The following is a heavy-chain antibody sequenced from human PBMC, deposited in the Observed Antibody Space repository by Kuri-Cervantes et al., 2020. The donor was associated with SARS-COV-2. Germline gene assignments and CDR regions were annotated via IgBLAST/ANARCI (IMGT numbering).Heavy chain of an antibody. D-gene: IGHD7-27*01. CDR3: ASLRTGEGPLLDY. J-gene: IGHJ4*02. Sequence: GSLRLSCTVTGDSVNSINYYWTWIRQPPGKGLEWIGYIYYNGDTNYNPSLKSRVTISVDTSKNQFSLKLSSVTAADTAVYYCASLRTGEGPLLDYWGQGTLVTVSS. V-gene: IGHV4-61*01. CDR2: IYYNGDT. CDR1: GDSVNSINYY.